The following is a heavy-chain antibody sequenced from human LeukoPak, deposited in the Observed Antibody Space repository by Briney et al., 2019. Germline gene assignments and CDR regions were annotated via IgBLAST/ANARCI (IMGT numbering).Heavy chain of an antibody. CDR2: ISTSSTYV. V-gene: IGHV3-21*03. Sequence: GVLRLSCAASGFTFSKYSMNWVRQAPGKGLEWVSYISTSSTYVYYADSMKGRFTVSRDNAQKSLYLQMSSLRAEDTAVYYCARAKTSGSYLYDYWGRGTLVTVSS. CDR1: GFTFSKYS. CDR3: ARAKTSGSYLYDY. J-gene: IGHJ4*02. D-gene: IGHD1-26*01.